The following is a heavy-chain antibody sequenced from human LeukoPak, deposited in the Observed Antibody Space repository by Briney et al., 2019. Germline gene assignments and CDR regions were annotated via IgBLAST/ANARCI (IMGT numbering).Heavy chain of an antibody. CDR1: GGSINSGSYY. Sequence: KASETLSLTCTVSGGSINSGSYYWSWIRQPAGKGLEWVGRFYTSGSSNYNPSLKSRVTISVDTSKNQFSLKLSSVTAADTAVYYCARRPHYYDSSGYSAFDPWGQGTLVTVSS. J-gene: IGHJ5*02. CDR2: FYTSGSS. CDR3: ARRPHYYDSSGYSAFDP. V-gene: IGHV4-61*02. D-gene: IGHD3-22*01.